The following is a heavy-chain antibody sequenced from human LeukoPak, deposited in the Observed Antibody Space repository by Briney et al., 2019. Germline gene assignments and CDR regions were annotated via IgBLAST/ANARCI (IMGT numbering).Heavy chain of an antibody. D-gene: IGHD3-16*01. CDR3: ASGGHDAFDI. J-gene: IGHJ3*02. Sequence: PSETLSLTCAVSGGSMSGDYWSWIRQPPGKGLEWIGYIYYSGSTNYNPSLKSRVTISVDTSKNQFSLKVSSVTAADTAVYYCASGGHDAFDIWGQGTMVTVSS. V-gene: IGHV4-59*01. CDR2: IYYSGST. CDR1: GGSMSGDY.